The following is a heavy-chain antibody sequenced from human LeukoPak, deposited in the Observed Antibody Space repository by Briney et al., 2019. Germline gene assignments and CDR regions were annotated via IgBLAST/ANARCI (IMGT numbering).Heavy chain of an antibody. CDR1: GFTFSSYG. V-gene: IGHV3-30*02. CDR2: IRYDGSDK. D-gene: IGHD6-19*01. CDR3: AKSIAVAGLAGGRAFDY. J-gene: IGHJ4*02. Sequence: GGSLRLSCAASGFTFSSYGMHWVRQAPGKGLEWVAFIRYDGSDKYYADFVKGRFTISRDNSENTLYLQMNSLRPEDTAVYYCAKSIAVAGLAGGRAFDYWGQGTLVTVSS.